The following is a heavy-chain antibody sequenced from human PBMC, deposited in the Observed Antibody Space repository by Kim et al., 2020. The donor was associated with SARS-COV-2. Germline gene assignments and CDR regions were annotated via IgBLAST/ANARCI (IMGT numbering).Heavy chain of an antibody. D-gene: IGHD2-2*01. CDR3: TKRTSGAWPFDY. CDR2: IGITGGNT. V-gene: IGHV3-23*01. CDR1: GFTFTSYA. J-gene: IGHJ4*02. Sequence: GGSLRLSCEASGFTFTSYAMTWVRQAPGKGLEWVASIGITGGNTYYADSVKGRFTISRDNYRDTLFLHKNSLRAEDTAVYYCTKRTSGAWPFDYWGQGTLVTVSS.